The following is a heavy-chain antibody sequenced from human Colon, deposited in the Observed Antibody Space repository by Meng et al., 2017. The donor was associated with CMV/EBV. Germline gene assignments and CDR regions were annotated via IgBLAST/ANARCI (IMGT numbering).Heavy chain of an antibody. J-gene: IGHJ4*02. CDR1: EYTLNGYY. D-gene: IGHD3-22*01. V-gene: IGHV1-2*02. CDR3: ARDWYPGDRRGSFDY. Sequence: QGKVGWAGGGVKKPGASVKLSCKASEYTLNGYYRHRVRQAPGKGLEWMGWINPNSGGKNHAQKFQGRVTMTRDTSITTAYMELSRLRSDDTAVYYCARDWYPGDRRGSFDYWGQGTLVTVSS. CDR2: INPNSGGK.